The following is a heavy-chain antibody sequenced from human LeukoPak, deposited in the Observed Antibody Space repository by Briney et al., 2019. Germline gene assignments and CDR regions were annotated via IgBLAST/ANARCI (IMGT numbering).Heavy chain of an antibody. CDR2: INPSGGST. Sequence: ASVKVSCKASGYTFTSYYMHWVRQTPGQGLEWMGIINPSGGSTSYAQRFQGRVTMTRDTSTSTVYMELSSLRSEDTAVYYCARGGKPYGGDYWGQGTRVTVSS. CDR3: ARGGKPYGGDY. D-gene: IGHD4-17*01. CDR1: GYTFTSYY. V-gene: IGHV1-46*01. J-gene: IGHJ4*02.